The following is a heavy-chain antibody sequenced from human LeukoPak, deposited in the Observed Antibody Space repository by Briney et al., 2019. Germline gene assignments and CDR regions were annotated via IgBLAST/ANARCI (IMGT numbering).Heavy chain of an antibody. J-gene: IGHJ6*03. V-gene: IGHV4-61*05. Sequence: SETLSLTCAVSGGSISSSSYYWSWIRQPPGKGLEWIGYIYYSGSTNYNPSLKSRVTISVDTSKNQFSLKLSSVTAADTAVYYCARVGKYSAAGTFYYYYYYMDVWGKGTTVTVSS. D-gene: IGHD6-13*01. CDR3: ARVGKYSAAGTFYYYYYYMDV. CDR1: GGSISSSSYY. CDR2: IYYSGST.